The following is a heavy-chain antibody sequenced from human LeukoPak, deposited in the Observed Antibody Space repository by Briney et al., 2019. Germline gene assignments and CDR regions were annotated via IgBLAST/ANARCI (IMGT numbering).Heavy chain of an antibody. CDR3: VRPTRSAANDY. J-gene: IGHJ4*02. CDR1: GFIFSSYW. CDR2: IKQDGSEK. V-gene: IGHV3-7*01. Sequence: GGSLRLSCAASGFIFSSYWMSWVRQAPGKGLEWLANIKQDGSEKYYVDSVKGRFTISRDNAKNSLYLQMNSLRAEDTAVYYCVRPTRSAANDYWGQGTLVTVSS. D-gene: IGHD6-13*01.